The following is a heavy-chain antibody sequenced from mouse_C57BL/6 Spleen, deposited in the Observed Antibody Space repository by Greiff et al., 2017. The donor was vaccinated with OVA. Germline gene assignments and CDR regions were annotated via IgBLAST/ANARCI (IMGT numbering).Heavy chain of an antibody. J-gene: IGHJ4*01. V-gene: IGHV5-6*01. CDR2: ISSGGSYT. D-gene: IGHD1-1*01. CDR3: ARQIYYGSRYAMDY. CDR1: GFTFSSYG. Sequence: EVQGVESGGDLVKPGGSLKLSCAASGFTFSSYGMSWVRQTPDKRLEWVATISSGGSYTYYPDSVKGRFTISRDNAKNTLYLQMSSLKSEDTAMYYCARQIYYGSRYAMDYWGQGTSVTVSS.